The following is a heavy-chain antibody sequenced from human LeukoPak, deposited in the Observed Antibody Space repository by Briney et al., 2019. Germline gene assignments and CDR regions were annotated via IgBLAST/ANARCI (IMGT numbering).Heavy chain of an antibody. CDR3: ITAYYDSNGYYVY. D-gene: IGHD3-22*01. CDR1: GFTFINAW. Sequence: PGGSLRLSCAASGFTFINAWMTWVRQAPGKGLEWVGRIKSKADCGTTDYAAPVKSRFTISRDDSKNTLYLQMNSLKTEDTAVYYCITAYYDSNGYYVYWGQGTLVSVSS. V-gene: IGHV3-15*01. CDR2: IKSKADCGTT. J-gene: IGHJ4*02.